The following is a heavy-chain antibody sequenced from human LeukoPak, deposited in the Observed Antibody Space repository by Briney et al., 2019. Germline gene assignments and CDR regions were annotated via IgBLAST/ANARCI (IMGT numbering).Heavy chain of an antibody. D-gene: IGHD2-8*01. Sequence: SETLSLTCTVSGGSFSSSYWSWIRQPPGKGLEWIGSIYYSGSTYYNPSLKSRVTISVDTSKNQFSLKLSSVTAADTAVYYCARADIVLMVYAKRNNYFDYWGQGTLVTVSS. J-gene: IGHJ4*02. CDR2: IYYSGST. CDR3: ARADIVLMVYAKRNNYFDY. V-gene: IGHV4-59*05. CDR1: GGSFSSSY.